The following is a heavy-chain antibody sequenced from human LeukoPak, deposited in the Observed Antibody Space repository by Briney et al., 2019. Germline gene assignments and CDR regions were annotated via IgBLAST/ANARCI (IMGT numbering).Heavy chain of an antibody. Sequence: GASVKVSCKASGYTFTSYGISWVRQAPGQGLEWMGWISVNNSNTNYAQKLQGRVTMTTDTSTSTAYMELRSLRSDDTAVYYCARDYFDWYPDYWGQGTLVTVSS. D-gene: IGHD3-9*01. J-gene: IGHJ4*02. CDR1: GYTFTSYG. CDR2: ISVNNSNT. CDR3: ARDYFDWYPDY. V-gene: IGHV1-18*01.